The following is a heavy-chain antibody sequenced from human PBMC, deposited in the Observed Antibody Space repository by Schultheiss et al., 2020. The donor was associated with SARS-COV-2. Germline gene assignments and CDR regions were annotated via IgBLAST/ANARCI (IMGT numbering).Heavy chain of an antibody. Sequence: GGSLRLSCAASGFTVSSNYMSWVRQAPGKGLEWVSLISGDGGSTYYADSVKGRFTISRDNSKNTLYLQMGSLRAEDMAVYYCARGEGYSSGWYWFDPWGQGTLVTVSS. J-gene: IGHJ5*02. CDR2: ISGDGGST. V-gene: IGHV3-66*02. CDR1: GFTVSSNY. D-gene: IGHD6-19*01. CDR3: ARGEGYSSGWYWFDP.